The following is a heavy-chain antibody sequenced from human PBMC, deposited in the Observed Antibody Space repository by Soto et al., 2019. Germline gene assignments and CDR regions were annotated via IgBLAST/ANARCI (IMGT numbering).Heavy chain of an antibody. CDR3: ARDRMGVVVPGAFDY. Sequence: GASVKVSCKASGYTFTGYYMHWVRQAPGQGLEWMGWINPNSGGANYAQKFQGRVTMTADESTSTAYMELSSLRSEDTAVYYCARDRMGVVVPGAFDYWGQGTLVTVSS. V-gene: IGHV1-2*02. J-gene: IGHJ4*02. CDR2: INPNSGGA. CDR1: GYTFTGYY. D-gene: IGHD2-2*01.